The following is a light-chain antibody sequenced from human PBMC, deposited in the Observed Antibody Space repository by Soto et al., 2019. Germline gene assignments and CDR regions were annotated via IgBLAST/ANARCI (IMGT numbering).Light chain of an antibody. V-gene: IGLV7-46*01. CDR1: TGAVTSSHF. J-gene: IGLJ3*02. CDR3: LLAYSAAARV. CDR2: NTS. Sequence: QTVVTQEPSLTVSPGGTVTLTCGSSTGAVTSSHFPYWIQQKPGQAPRTLICNTSNRQSWTPARFSGSLLGGKAALTLSGAQPEDEAEYYCLLAYSAAARVFGGGTKLTVL.